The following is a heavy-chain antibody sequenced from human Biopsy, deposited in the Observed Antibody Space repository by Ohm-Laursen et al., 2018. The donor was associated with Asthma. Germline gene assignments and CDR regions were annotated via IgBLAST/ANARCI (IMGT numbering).Heavy chain of an antibody. D-gene: IGHD2-15*01. CDR1: GGSVTSATFH. CDR3: AGFCSGGNCPDH. CDR2: INYSGSA. V-gene: IGHV4-61*01. J-gene: IGHJ4*02. Sequence: SQTLSLTCTVTGGSVTSATFHWSWIRQAPGKGLEWIGFINYSGSANYSPSLRGRVSISVDRSKKQISLRLSSVIAADTAVYYCAGFCSGGNCPDHWGQGTLVTVSS.